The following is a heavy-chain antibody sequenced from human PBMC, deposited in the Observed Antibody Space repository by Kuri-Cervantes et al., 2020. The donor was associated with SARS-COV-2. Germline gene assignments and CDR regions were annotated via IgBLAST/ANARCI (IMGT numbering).Heavy chain of an antibody. V-gene: IGHV4-61*01. Sequence: SETLSLTCTVSGYSISSGYYWSWIRQPPGKGLEWIGYIYYSGSTNYNPSLKSRVTISVDTSKNQFSLKLSSVTAADTAVYYCARVGEYSSGLDYWGQGTLVTVSS. CDR3: ARVGEYSSGLDY. J-gene: IGHJ4*02. CDR2: IYYSGST. D-gene: IGHD6-25*01. CDR1: GYSISSGYY.